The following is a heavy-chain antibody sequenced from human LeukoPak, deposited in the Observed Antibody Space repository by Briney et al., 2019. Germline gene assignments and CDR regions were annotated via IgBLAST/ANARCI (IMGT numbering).Heavy chain of an antibody. CDR1: GGSISSGGYS. D-gene: IGHD4-17*01. Sequence: SQTLSLTCAVSGGSISSGGYSWSWIRQPPGKGLEWIGYIYHSGSTYYNPSLKSRVTISVDKSKDQFSLKLSSVTAADTAVYYCARDRVNGDYPEGYYYYYGMDVWGQGTTVTVSS. CDR3: ARDRVNGDYPEGYYYYYGMDV. V-gene: IGHV4-30-2*01. J-gene: IGHJ6*02. CDR2: IYHSGST.